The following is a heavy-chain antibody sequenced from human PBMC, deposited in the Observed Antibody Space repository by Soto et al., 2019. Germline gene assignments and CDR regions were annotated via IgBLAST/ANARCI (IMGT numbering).Heavy chain of an antibody. CDR2: ISYDGSNK. Sequence: GGSLRLSCAASGFTFIRYGMHWVRQAPGKGLEWVAVISYDGSNKYYADAVKGRFTISRDNSKNTLYLQMNSLRAEDTAVYYCAKDSQYSDDSSGPRGTFDYWGQGTLVTVSS. V-gene: IGHV3-30*18. J-gene: IGHJ4*02. D-gene: IGHD3-22*01. CDR1: GFTFIRYG. CDR3: AKDSQYSDDSSGPRGTFDY.